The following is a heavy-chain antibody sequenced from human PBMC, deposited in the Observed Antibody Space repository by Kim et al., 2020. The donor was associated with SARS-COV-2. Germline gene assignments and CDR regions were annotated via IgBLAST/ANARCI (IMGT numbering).Heavy chain of an antibody. J-gene: IGHJ3*02. Sequence: YAVSVKSRITINRDTAKNQFSRQLNAVTPEDTAVHYCASLGAAGNDAFDIWGQWTMVTVSS. D-gene: IGHD6-13*01. CDR3: ASLGAAGNDAFDI. V-gene: IGHV6-1*01.